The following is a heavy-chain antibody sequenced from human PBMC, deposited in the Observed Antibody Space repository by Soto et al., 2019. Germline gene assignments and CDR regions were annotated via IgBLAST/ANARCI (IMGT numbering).Heavy chain of an antibody. Sequence: QLQLQESGSGLVNPSQTLSLTCAVSGGSISSGGYSWGWIRQPPGKGLEWIGYIYYSGSTYYNPSLKSRVTIIVDRSKTQFSLKLSSLTAADLAVYYCARVPGLWGRGPLVTVSS. CDR3: ARVPGL. CDR1: GGSISSGGYS. V-gene: IGHV4-30-2*01. J-gene: IGHJ2*01. CDR2: IYYSGST.